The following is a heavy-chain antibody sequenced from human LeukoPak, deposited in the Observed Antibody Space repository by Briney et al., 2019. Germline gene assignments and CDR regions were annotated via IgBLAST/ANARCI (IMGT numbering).Heavy chain of an antibody. D-gene: IGHD3-10*01. CDR3: ARQCCRGASPGFDP. Sequence: GESLKISCKGSGYSFTDYWIAWVRQMPGKGLEWRGIIYPHDSDTRYSPSFQGQVTFSADKSIGTAYLQWSSLRASDTAIYYCARQCCRGASPGFDPWGQGTPVTVSS. CDR1: GYSFTDYW. V-gene: IGHV5-51*01. J-gene: IGHJ5*02. CDR2: IYPHDSDT.